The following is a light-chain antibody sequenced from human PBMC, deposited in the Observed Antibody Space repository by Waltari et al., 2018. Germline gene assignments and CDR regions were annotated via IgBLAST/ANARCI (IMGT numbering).Light chain of an antibody. CDR3: QQYNSYSLLS. J-gene: IGKJ4*02. Sequence: DIQMTQSPSTLSASVGDRVIFSCRASQSISKWLAWYQQKPGKAPKLLIYKASTLESGVPSTFSGSRSGTEFTLTISSLQPEDFATYYGQQYNSYSLLSFGGGTKVEIK. CDR2: KAS. CDR1: QSISKW. V-gene: IGKV1-5*03.